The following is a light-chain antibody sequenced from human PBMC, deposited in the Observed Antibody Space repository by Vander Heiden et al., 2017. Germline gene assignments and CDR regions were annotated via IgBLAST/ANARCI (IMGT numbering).Light chain of an antibody. Sequence: EIPLTPSPSFLPASVGDRVTITCPASQGISSYLAWYQQKPGKAPKLLIYAASTWQSGVPSRFSGSGSGTEFTLTISSLQPEDFATYYCQQLNSYPPTFGPGTKVDIK. CDR3: QQLNSYPPT. CDR1: QGISSY. V-gene: IGKV1-9*01. J-gene: IGKJ3*01. CDR2: AAS.